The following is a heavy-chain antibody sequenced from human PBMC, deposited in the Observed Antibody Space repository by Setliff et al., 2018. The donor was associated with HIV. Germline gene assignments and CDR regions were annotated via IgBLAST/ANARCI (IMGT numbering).Heavy chain of an antibody. CDR1: GYTFTSYG. Sequence: GASVKVSCKASGYTFTSYGISWVRQAPGQGLEWMGWISAYNGNTNYAQKLQGRVTMTTDTSTSTAYMELRSLRSDDTAAYYCARETGVYDSSGYYYVPDAFDIWGQGAMVTVSS. J-gene: IGHJ3*02. CDR3: ARETGVYDSSGYYYVPDAFDI. D-gene: IGHD3-22*01. V-gene: IGHV1-18*01. CDR2: ISAYNGNT.